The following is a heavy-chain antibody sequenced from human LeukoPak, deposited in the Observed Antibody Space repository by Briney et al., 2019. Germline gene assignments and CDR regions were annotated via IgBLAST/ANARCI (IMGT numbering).Heavy chain of an antibody. Sequence: ASVKVSCKASGYTFTSYGISWVRQAPGQGLEWMGWISAYNGNTNYAQKLQGRVTMTTDTSTSTAYMELRSLRSDDTAVYYCVRRYCSSTSCYSIDYWGQGTLVTVSS. V-gene: IGHV1-18*01. CDR3: VRRYCSSTSCYSIDY. CDR1: GYTFTSYG. J-gene: IGHJ4*02. D-gene: IGHD2-2*01. CDR2: ISAYNGNT.